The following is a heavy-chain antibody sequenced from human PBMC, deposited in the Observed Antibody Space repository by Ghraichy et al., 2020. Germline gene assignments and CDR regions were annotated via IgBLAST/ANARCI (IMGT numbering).Heavy chain of an antibody. V-gene: IGHV3-7*01. CDR3: ARGHSSASSLYPAMDV. J-gene: IGHJ6*02. D-gene: IGHD3-22*01. CDR2: IKQDGSER. CDR1: GFTFSNYW. Sequence: AGSLRLSCAASGFTFSNYWMTWVRQAPGKGLEWVANIKQDGSERYYVDSVKGRFSISRDNAKNSLYLQINSLRAEDTAVFYCARGHSSASSLYPAMDVWGQGTTVTVSS.